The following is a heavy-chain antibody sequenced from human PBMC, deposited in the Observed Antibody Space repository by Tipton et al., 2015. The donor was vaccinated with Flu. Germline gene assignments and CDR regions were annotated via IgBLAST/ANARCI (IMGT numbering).Heavy chain of an antibody. J-gene: IGHJ6*02. Sequence: GLVKPSETLYLTCTVSGDSLSSGGAYWTWIRQHPGKGLEWIASIYYSGNTYYNPSLESRLTISVDTSKNQFSLKLNSVTAADTAVYYCARDQGFGGGLAYDYYAMDVWGQGTTVTVSS. CDR2: IYYSGNT. CDR1: GDSLSSGGAY. V-gene: IGHV4-31*03. CDR3: ARDQGFGGGLAYDYYAMDV. D-gene: IGHD3-10*01.